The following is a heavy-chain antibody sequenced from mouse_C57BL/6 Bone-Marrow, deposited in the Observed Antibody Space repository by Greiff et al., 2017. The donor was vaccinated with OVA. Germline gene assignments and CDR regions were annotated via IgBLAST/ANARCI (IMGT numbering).Heavy chain of an antibody. CDR1: GYTFTSYG. J-gene: IGHJ3*01. CDR2: LYPRSGNT. CDR3: ARSLTYYSNYGFAY. V-gene: IGHV1-81*01. Sequence: VHLVESGAELARPGASVKLSCKASGYTFTSYGISWVKQRTGQGLEWIGELYPRSGNTYYNEKFKGKATLTADKSSSTAYMELRSLTSEDSAVYFCARSLTYYSNYGFAYWGQGTLVTVSA. D-gene: IGHD2-5*01.